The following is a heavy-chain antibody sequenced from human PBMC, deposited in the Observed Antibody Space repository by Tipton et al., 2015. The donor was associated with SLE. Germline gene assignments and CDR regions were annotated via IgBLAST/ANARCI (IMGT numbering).Heavy chain of an antibody. J-gene: IGHJ6*02. Sequence: GSLRLSCVGSGFTFSSYAMHWVRQAPGKGLEYVSAISSNGGSTYYADSVKGRFTISRDNSKNTLYLQMGSLRAEDMAVYYCARAGYKGTYHYDYGLDVWGQGTTVTVSS. CDR3: ARAGYKGTYHYDYGLDV. V-gene: IGHV3-64*02. D-gene: IGHD1-26*01. CDR1: GFTFSSYA. CDR2: ISSNGGST.